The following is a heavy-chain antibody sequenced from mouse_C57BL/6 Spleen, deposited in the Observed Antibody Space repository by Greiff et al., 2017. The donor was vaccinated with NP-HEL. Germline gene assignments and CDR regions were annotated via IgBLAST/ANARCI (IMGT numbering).Heavy chain of an antibody. V-gene: IGHV1-15*01. CDR2: IDPETGGT. CDR1: GYTFTDYE. J-gene: IGHJ2*01. CDR3: PICDGYYPYFDY. Sequence: QVQLQQSGAELVRPGASVTLSCKASGYTFTDYEMHWVKQTPVHGLEWIGAIDPETGGTAYNQKFKGKAILTADKSSSTAYMELRSLTSEDSAVYYCPICDGYYPYFDYWGQGTTLTVSS. D-gene: IGHD2-3*01.